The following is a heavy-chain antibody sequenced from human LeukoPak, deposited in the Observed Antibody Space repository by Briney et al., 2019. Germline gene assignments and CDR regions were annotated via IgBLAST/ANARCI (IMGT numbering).Heavy chain of an antibody. V-gene: IGHV4-34*01. D-gene: IGHD6-19*01. J-gene: IGHJ4*02. CDR3: AERRSGSNFDY. CDR1: GGSFSGYY. Sequence: SETLSLTCAVYGGSFSGYYWSWIRQPPGKGLEWIGEINHSGSTNYNPSLKSRVTISVDTSKNQFSLKLSSVTAADTAVYYCAERRSGSNFDYWGQGTLVTVSS. CDR2: INHSGST.